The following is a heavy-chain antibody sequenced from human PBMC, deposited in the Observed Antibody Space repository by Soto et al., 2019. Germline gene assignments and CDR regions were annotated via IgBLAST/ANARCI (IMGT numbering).Heavy chain of an antibody. V-gene: IGHV3-74*01. D-gene: IGHD6-13*01. J-gene: IGHJ6*02. CDR1: GFTFSSYW. Sequence: GGSLRLSCAASGFTFSSYWMHWVRQAPGKGLVWVSRINSDGSSTSYADSVKGRFTISRDNAKNTLYLQMNSLRAEDTAVYYCAKGTRERSRWYGCRYYYYGMDVWGQGTTVTVSS. CDR2: INSDGSST. CDR3: AKGTRERSRWYGCRYYYYGMDV.